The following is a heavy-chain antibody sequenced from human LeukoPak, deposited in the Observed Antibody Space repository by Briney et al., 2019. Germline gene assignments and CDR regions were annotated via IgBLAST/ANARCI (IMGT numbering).Heavy chain of an antibody. CDR3: ARDRARWAVAGTLSWGY. CDR1: GYTFTGYY. J-gene: IGHJ4*02. CDR2: INPNSGGT. D-gene: IGHD6-19*01. V-gene: IGHV1-2*02. Sequence: ASVKVSCKASGYTFTGYYMHWVRQAPGQGLEWMGWINPNSGGTNYAQKFQGRVTMTRDTSISTAYMELSRLRSGDTAVYYCARDRARWAVAGTLSWGYWGQGTLVTVSS.